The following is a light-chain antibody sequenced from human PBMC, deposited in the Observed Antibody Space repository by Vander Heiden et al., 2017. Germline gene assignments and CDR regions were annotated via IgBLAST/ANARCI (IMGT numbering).Light chain of an antibody. CDR1: SSDVESYNL. CDR2: ERS. CDR3: CANAGSRV. J-gene: IGLJ2*01. Sequence: QSALTQPATVSGPPGQSISVSGTRTSSDVESYNLVSWYQQHPAKPPKLSIYERSKRPSGVSNGFSGSTSGYTATITISALEAGDYYDYYCCANAGSRVFGGGTKLTVL. V-gene: IGLV2-23*01.